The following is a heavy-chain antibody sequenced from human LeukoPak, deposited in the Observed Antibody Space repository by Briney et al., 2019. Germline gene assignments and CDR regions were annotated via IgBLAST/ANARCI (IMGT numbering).Heavy chain of an antibody. J-gene: IGHJ4*02. CDR2: IIPIFDTA. CDR3: AGEDRAVAGSFDY. V-gene: IGHV1-69*13. Sequence: VASMKVSCMASGGTFSTYAISWVRQAPGQGLEWMGGIIPIFDTANYAQRFQGRLTITADESTRSAYMELSSLRSEDTAVYYCAGEDRAVAGSFDYWGQGSLVTVSS. CDR1: GGTFSTYA. D-gene: IGHD6-19*01.